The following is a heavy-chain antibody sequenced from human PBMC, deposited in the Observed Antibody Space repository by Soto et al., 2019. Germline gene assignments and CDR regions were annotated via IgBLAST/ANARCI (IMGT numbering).Heavy chain of an antibody. V-gene: IGHV4-31*03. CDR1: GGSISSGGYY. J-gene: IGHJ4*02. D-gene: IGHD3-10*01. CDR3: AREVRGSGSYPDY. Sequence: QVQLQESGPGLVKPSQTLSLTCTVSGGSISSGGYYWSWIRQHPGKGLEWIGYIYYSGRTYYNPSLKSRVTISVDTSKNQFSLKLSSVTAADTAVYYCAREVRGSGSYPDYWGQGTLVTVSS. CDR2: IYYSGRT.